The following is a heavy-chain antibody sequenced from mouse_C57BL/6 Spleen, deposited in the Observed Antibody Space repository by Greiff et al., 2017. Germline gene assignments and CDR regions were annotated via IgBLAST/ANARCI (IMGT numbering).Heavy chain of an antibody. J-gene: IGHJ2*01. CDR2: ISSGGDYI. CDR3: TRDRTGTGKDYFDE. V-gene: IGHV5-9-1*02. Sequence: EVQLVESGEGLVKPGASLKLSCAASGFTFSSYAMSWVRQTPEKRLEWVAYISSGGDYIYYADTVQGRFTISRDDARNTRYLHVSSLTSEDTAMYYCTRDRTGTGKDYFDEWGQGKTLTVSS. CDR1: GFTFSSYA. D-gene: IGHD3-3*01.